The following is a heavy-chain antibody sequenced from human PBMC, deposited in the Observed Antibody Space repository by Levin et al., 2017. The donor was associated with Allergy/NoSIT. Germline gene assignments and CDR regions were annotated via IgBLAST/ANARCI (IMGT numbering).Heavy chain of an antibody. CDR3: AKSKWLAPNPFDY. J-gene: IGHJ4*02. Sequence: ASVKVSCAASGFTFSSYAMSWVRQAPGKGLEWVSAISGSGGSTYYADSVKGRFTISRDNSKNTLYLQMNSLRAEDTAVYYCAKSKWLAPNPFDYWGQGTLVTVSS. CDR2: ISGSGGST. V-gene: IGHV3-23*01. D-gene: IGHD6-19*01. CDR1: GFTFSSYA.